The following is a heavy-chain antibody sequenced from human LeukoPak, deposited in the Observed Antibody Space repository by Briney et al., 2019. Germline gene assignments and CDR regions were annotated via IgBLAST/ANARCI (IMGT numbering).Heavy chain of an antibody. CDR3: ARGQRPQYTSTWDNWFDP. D-gene: IGHD2-2*01. CDR2: ISISGNKI. CDR1: GFPFSSYE. V-gene: IGHV3-48*03. J-gene: IGHJ5*02. Sequence: GGSLRLSCAASGFPFSSYEMNWVRQAPRKRLQWVSYISISGNKIYSAASVKGRFTISRDNAKNSLYLQIDSLRAEDTAVYYCARGQRPQYTSTWDNWFDPWGQGTQVTVSS.